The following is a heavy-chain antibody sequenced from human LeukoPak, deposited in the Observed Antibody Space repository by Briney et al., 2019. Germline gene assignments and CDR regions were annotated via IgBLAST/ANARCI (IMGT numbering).Heavy chain of an antibody. V-gene: IGHV3-21*01. CDR2: ISSSSTYI. Sequence: GGSLRLSCAASGLTFSSYSMNWVRQVPGKGLEWVSSISSSSTYIYYADSVKGRFTISRDNAKLSLFLQINSLRAEDTAVYYCARDEPPAPYPAMVYFVYWGQGTLVTVSS. D-gene: IGHD5-18*01. CDR3: ARDEPPAPYPAMVYFVY. J-gene: IGHJ4*02. CDR1: GLTFSSYS.